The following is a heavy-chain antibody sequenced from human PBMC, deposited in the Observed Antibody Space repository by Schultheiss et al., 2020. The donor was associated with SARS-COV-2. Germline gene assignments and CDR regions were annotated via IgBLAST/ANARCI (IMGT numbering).Heavy chain of an antibody. CDR3: ATDLRELPLAFDI. CDR2: INPNSGGT. D-gene: IGHD1-26*01. Sequence: ASVKVSCKASGYTFTGYYMHWVRQAPGQGLEWMGWINPNSGGTNYAQKFQGWVTMTRDTSISTAYMELSSLRSEDTAVYYCATDLRELPLAFDIWGQGTMVTVSS. V-gene: IGHV1-2*04. CDR1: GYTFTGYY. J-gene: IGHJ3*02.